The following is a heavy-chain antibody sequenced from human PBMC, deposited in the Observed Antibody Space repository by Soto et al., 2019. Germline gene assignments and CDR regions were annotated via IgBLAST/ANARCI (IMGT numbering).Heavy chain of an antibody. D-gene: IGHD6-13*01. CDR3: ARRGPGTYFDY. CDR1: GFTFSSYS. V-gene: IGHV3-48*01. CDR2: ISSSSSTI. Sequence: LGGSLRLSCAASGFTFSSYSMNWVRQAPGKGLEWVSYISSSSSTIYYADSVKGRFTISRDNAKNSLYLQMNSLRAEDTAVYYCARRGPGTYFDYWGQGTLVTVSS. J-gene: IGHJ4*02.